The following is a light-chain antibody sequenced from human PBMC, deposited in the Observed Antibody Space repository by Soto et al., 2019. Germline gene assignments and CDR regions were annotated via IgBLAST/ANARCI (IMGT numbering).Light chain of an antibody. CDR3: QRSYSVPIT. J-gene: IGKJ5*01. V-gene: IGKV1-39*01. CDR2: AAS. CDR1: ESISTH. Sequence: DIQMTQSPSSLSASVGDRVTITCRASESISTHLNWYQQKSGGAPQLLIQAASTLQTGVPSRFSGSGSGTDFTLTISGLQPEDVATWHCQRSYSVPITFGQGARLEI.